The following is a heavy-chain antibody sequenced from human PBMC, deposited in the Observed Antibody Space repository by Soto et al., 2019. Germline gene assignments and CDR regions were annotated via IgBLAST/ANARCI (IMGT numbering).Heavy chain of an antibody. CDR2: INAGNGNT. J-gene: IGHJ4*02. Sequence: QVQLVQSGAEVKKPGASVKVSCKASGYTFTSYAMHWVRQAPGQRLEWMGWINAGNGNTKYSQKFQGRVTITRDTSASTAHMELSSLRSEDTAVYYCARVGMVYSSSSFLVYWGQGTLVTVSS. D-gene: IGHD6-6*01. V-gene: IGHV1-3*01. CDR3: ARVGMVYSSSSFLVY. CDR1: GYTFTSYA.